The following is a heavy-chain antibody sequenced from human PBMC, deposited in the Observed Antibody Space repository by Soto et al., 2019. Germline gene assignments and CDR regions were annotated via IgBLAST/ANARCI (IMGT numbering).Heavy chain of an antibody. J-gene: IGHJ4*02. Sequence: PSETLSLTCAVSGGSISSSNWWSWVRQPPGKGLEWVSVIYSGGSTYYADSVKGRFTISRDNSKNTLYLQMNSLRAEDTAVYYCASYSGYDPRKFDYWGQGTLVTVSS. CDR1: GGSISSSNW. D-gene: IGHD5-12*01. CDR3: ASYSGYDPRKFDY. V-gene: IGHV3-53*01. CDR2: IYSGGST.